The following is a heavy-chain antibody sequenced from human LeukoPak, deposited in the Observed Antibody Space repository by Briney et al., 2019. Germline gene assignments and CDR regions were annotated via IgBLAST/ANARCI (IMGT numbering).Heavy chain of an antibody. Sequence: GGSLRLSCAASGFIFSQYSMNWVRQAPGKGLEWVSHIRYTSETFYADSVKGRFTISRDVARNSLYLQMNNLRVEGTAIYYCARDAGNSAYGCDVWGQGTLVTVSS. CDR3: ARDAGNSAYGCDV. V-gene: IGHV3-48*01. CDR2: IRYTSET. D-gene: IGHD5-12*01. CDR1: GFIFSQYS. J-gene: IGHJ4*02.